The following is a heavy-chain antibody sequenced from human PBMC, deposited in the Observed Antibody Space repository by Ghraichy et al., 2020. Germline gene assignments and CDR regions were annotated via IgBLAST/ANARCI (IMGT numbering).Heavy chain of an antibody. J-gene: IGHJ4*02. CDR3: ARRGSWSLYYFDY. D-gene: IGHD6-13*01. V-gene: IGHV4-39*01. CDR2: MFYNGKT. Sequence: ETLSLTCTVSGGSMSSGLSWGWVRQSPGRGLEWIGNMFYNGKTYCNPSLKSRVTISGDLSQNQFSLNLTSVTAADTAVYYCARRGSWSLYYFDYWGQGVLVTVSS. CDR1: GGSMSSGLS.